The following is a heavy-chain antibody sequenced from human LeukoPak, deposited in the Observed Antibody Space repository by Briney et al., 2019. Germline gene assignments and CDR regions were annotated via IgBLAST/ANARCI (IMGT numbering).Heavy chain of an antibody. Sequence: ASVKVSCKASGYTFTSYYMHWVRQAPGQGLEWMGIINPSGGSTSYAQKFQGRVTVTRGTSTSTVYMELSSLRSEDTAVYYCASTGSGNTKLFDYWGQGTLVTVSS. J-gene: IGHJ4*02. V-gene: IGHV1-46*01. D-gene: IGHD3-10*01. CDR1: GYTFTSYY. CDR2: INPSGGST. CDR3: ASTGSGNTKLFDY.